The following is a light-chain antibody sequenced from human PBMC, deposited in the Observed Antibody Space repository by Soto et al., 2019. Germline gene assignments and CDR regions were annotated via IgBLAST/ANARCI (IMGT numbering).Light chain of an antibody. Sequence: EIVLTQSPGTLSLSPGERATLSCRASQSVSNNYLAWYQQKPGQAPRLLIYGASNRATGIPDRFSGSGSGTDFTLTISRLEPDDFALYFCQQRADWPITFGPGTKVDIK. CDR3: QQRADWPIT. CDR1: QSVSNNY. CDR2: GAS. V-gene: IGKV3D-20*02. J-gene: IGKJ3*01.